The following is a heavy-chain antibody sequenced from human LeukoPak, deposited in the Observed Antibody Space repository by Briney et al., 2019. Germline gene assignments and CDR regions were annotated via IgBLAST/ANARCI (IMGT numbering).Heavy chain of an antibody. V-gene: IGHV3-30-3*01. CDR3: ARIREEGRWLQLPLDY. D-gene: IGHD5-24*01. CDR1: GFTFSSYA. CDR2: ISYDGSNK. J-gene: IGHJ4*02. Sequence: PGGSLRLSCAASGFTFSSYAMHWVRQAPGKGLEWVAVISYDGSNKYYADSVKGRFTISRDNSKNTLYLQMNSLRAEDTAVYYCARIREEGRWLQLPLDYWGQGTLVTVSS.